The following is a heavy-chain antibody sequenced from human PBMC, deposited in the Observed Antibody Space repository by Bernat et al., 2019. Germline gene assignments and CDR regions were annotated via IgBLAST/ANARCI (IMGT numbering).Heavy chain of an antibody. J-gene: IGHJ5*02. Sequence: EVQLVESGGGLVQPGRSLRLSCTASGFTFGDYAMSWVRQAPGKGLEWVGFIRSKAYGGTTEYAASVKGRFTISRDDSKSIAYLQMNSLKTEDTAVYYCTRVLDSSSWTGWFDPWGQGTLVTVSS. D-gene: IGHD6-13*01. CDR2: IRSKAYGGTT. CDR1: GFTFGDYA. CDR3: TRVLDSSSWTGWFDP. V-gene: IGHV3-49*04.